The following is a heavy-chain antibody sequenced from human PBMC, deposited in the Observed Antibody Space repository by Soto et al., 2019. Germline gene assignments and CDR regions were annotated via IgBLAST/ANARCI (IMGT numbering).Heavy chain of an antibody. CDR3: ARDLGYTRHNWFDP. CDR2: ISSSSSYI. D-gene: IGHD5-18*01. J-gene: IGHJ5*02. Sequence: GGSLNLSCAASGFTFSSYSMNWFRQAPGKGLEWASYISSSSSYIYYADTVKGRFTIHRDNAKHSLYLPMNRLRAADTAVYYCARDLGYTRHNWFDPWGQGTLVTVSS. V-gene: IGHV3-21*01. CDR1: GFTFSSYS.